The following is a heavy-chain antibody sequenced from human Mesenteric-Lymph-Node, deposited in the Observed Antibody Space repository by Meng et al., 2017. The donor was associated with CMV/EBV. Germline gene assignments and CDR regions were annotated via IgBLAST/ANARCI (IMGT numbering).Heavy chain of an antibody. D-gene: IGHD3-3*01. Sequence: GGSLRLSCAASGFTFSSYEMNWVRQAPGKGLEWVANIKQDGSEKYYVDSVKGRFTISRDNAKNSLYLQMNSLRAEDTAVYYCAREDYDFWSGYRDYFDYWGQGTLVTVSS. CDR2: IKQDGSEK. V-gene: IGHV3-7*01. CDR1: GFTFSSYE. CDR3: AREDYDFWSGYRDYFDY. J-gene: IGHJ4*02.